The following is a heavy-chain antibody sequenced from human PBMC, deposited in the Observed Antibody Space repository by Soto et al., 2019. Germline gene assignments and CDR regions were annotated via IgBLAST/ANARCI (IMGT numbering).Heavy chain of an antibody. D-gene: IGHD3-9*01. J-gene: IGHJ5*02. Sequence: EVQLVQSGAEVKKPGESLKISCKASGYSFTSYWIGWVRQISGKGLEWMGITYPEDSQTLYSPSFQGHVTISVDKSISTVYLQWSSLKASDTATYYCARRRYFDTLLDPWGQGTLVTVSS. V-gene: IGHV5-51*03. CDR1: GYSFTSYW. CDR3: ARRRYFDTLLDP. CDR2: TYPEDSQT.